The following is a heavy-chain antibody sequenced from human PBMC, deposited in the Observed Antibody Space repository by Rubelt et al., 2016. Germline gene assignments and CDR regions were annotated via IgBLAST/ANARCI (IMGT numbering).Heavy chain of an antibody. D-gene: IGHD4-17*01. CDR1: GDSVSSNTAA. V-gene: IGHV6-1*01. Sequence: QVQLQQSGPGLVKPSQTLSLTCGISGDSVSSNTAAWNWIRQSPSRGLEWLGRTYYRSRWYNDYAVSVKSRITINPDTSKNQISLQLNSVTPEDTAVYYCAKHTTAGGYYAMDVWGQGTTVTVSS. CDR3: AKHTTAGGYYAMDV. CDR2: TYYRSRWYN. J-gene: IGHJ6*02.